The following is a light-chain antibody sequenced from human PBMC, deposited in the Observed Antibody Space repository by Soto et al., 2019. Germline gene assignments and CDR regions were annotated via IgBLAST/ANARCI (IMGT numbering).Light chain of an antibody. CDR1: QSISDW. Sequence: IHMTHSPSTLSASVGDRITIACRASQSISDWLAWYQQKQGKAPKLLIYDASGLASAVPSRFSGSGSGTEFTLTISSLKHDDFATYYCQQYNSYTWTFGQGTKVDIK. J-gene: IGKJ1*01. CDR3: QQYNSYTWT. CDR2: DAS. V-gene: IGKV1-5*01.